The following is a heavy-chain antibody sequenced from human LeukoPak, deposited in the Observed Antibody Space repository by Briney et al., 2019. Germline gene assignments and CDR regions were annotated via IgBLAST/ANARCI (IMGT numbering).Heavy chain of an antibody. D-gene: IGHD5-18*01. CDR3: ARRNKAMVAGLDY. CDR1: GYTFNTYD. Sequence: ASVKVSCKASGYTFNTYDINWVRQATGQGLEWMGWMNPNSGNTGYAQKFQGRVTMTRNTSISTAFMELSGLRSEATAVHFCARRNKAMVAGLDYWGQGSLVTVSS. J-gene: IGHJ4*02. V-gene: IGHV1-8*01. CDR2: MNPNSGNT.